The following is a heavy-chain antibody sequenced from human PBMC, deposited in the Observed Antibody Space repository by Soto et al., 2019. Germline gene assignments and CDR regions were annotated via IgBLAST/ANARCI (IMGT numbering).Heavy chain of an antibody. CDR3: ARRGSGSYYDY. CDR1: GFTFSSYA. D-gene: IGHD1-26*01. V-gene: IGHV3-23*01. Sequence: EVQLLESGGGLVQPGGSLRLSCAASGFTFSSYAMRWVRQAPVKGLEWVSAISGSGGSTYYADYVKGRFTISRDNYKNPLYLQMTSLRAEDTAVYYCARRGSGSYYDYWGQGNLVNGSS. CDR2: ISGSGGST. J-gene: IGHJ4*02.